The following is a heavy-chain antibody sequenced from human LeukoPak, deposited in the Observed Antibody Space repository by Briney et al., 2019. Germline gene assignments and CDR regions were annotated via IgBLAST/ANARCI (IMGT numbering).Heavy chain of an antibody. Sequence: PGGSLRLSCAASGFAFSRYWMHWVRQAPGKGLVWVSRINSDGRSAVYADSVKGRFTISRDNAKNTLYLQMDRLRAEDTAVYYCTRVSTTDDYWGQGTLVTVSS. CDR3: TRVSTTDDY. CDR2: INSDGRSA. J-gene: IGHJ4*02. D-gene: IGHD2/OR15-2a*01. CDR1: GFAFSRYW. V-gene: IGHV3-74*01.